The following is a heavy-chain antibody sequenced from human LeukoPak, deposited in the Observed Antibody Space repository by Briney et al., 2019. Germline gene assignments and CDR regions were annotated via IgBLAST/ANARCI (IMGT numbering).Heavy chain of an antibody. CDR2: ISGSGGGT. Sequence: SGGSLRLSCAASGFTFSNSAMSWVRQAPGKGLEWVSTISGSGGGTDYADSVKGRFTISRDNSKSTLFLQMNSLRAEDTAVYYCAKRVLRARPGVFDYWGQGTLVTVSS. D-gene: IGHD3-10*01. V-gene: IGHV3-23*01. J-gene: IGHJ4*02. CDR3: AKRVLRARPGVFDY. CDR1: GFTFSNSA.